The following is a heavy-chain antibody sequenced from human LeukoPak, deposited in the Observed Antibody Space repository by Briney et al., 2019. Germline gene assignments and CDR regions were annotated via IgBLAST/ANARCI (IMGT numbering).Heavy chain of an antibody. D-gene: IGHD4-17*01. V-gene: IGHV4-59*01. CDR3: ARVSPHDYGDLRTAFDI. Sequence: SETLSLTCTVSGGSISSYYWSWIRQPPGKGLEWIGYIYYSGSTNYNPSLKSRVTISVDTSKNQFSLKLSSVTAADTAVYYCARVSPHDYGDLRTAFDIWGQGTMVTVSS. CDR1: GGSISSYY. J-gene: IGHJ3*02. CDR2: IYYSGST.